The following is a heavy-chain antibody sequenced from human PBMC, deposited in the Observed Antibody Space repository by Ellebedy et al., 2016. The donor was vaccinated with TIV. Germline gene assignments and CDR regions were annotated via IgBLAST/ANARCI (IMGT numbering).Heavy chain of an antibody. J-gene: IGHJ5*02. Sequence: SETLSLTXTVSGDSISDYYWSWIRQPAGKGLQWIGRIHSSGITNYNPSLKSRVTMSVDTSKNQFSLKLYSATAADTAVYYCARAGGPRSWFDPWGQGTLVIVSS. V-gene: IGHV4-4*07. CDR1: GDSISDYY. CDR2: IHSSGIT. CDR3: ARAGGPRSWFDP.